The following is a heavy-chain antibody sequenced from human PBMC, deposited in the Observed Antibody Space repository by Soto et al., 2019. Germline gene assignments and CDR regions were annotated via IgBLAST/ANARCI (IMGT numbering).Heavy chain of an antibody. J-gene: IGHJ4*02. Sequence: GGSLRLSCAASGFTFSSYAMSWVRQAPGKGLEWVSAITGSGGYTYYADSVKGRFTISRDTSKNTVYLQSNSLRGEDTAMYYCAKDRHYYDSSGYYYEDWGQGTLVTVSS. D-gene: IGHD3-22*01. CDR1: GFTFSSYA. V-gene: IGHV3-23*01. CDR3: AKDRHYYDSSGYYYED. CDR2: ITGSGGYT.